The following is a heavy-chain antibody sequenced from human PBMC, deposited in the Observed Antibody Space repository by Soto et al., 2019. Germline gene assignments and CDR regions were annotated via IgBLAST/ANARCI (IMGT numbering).Heavy chain of an antibody. J-gene: IGHJ6*02. D-gene: IGHD3-16*01. CDR1: GYTFSDFD. V-gene: IGHV1-8*01. Sequence: VKVSCKASGYTFSDFDINWLRQASGQGPEWMGWMNAKSGDTFFAQRFQGKFNMTWDTSLSTAYMEVGSLTSDDTAMYYCARGNPFNYAGFDVWGQGTTVTVSS. CDR2: MNAKSGDT. CDR3: ARGNPFNYAGFDV.